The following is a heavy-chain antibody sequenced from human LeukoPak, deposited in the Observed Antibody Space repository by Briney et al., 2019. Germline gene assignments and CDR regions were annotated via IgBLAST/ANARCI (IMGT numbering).Heavy chain of an antibody. V-gene: IGHV4-34*01. CDR3: TRAGSRRFDP. J-gene: IGHJ5*02. CDR1: GGSFSGYY. Sequence: SETLSLTCAVYGGSFSGYYWSWIRQPPGKGLEWIGEINHSGSTNYNPSLKSRITISVDTSKNQFSLQLNSVTPEDTAVYYCTRAGSRRFDPWGQGTLVTVSS. CDR2: INHSGST. D-gene: IGHD1-14*01.